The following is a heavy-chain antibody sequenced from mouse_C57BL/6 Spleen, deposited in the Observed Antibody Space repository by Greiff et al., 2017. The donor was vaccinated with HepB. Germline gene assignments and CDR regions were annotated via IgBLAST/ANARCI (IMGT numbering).Heavy chain of an antibody. CDR2: IYPGDGDT. Sequence: VQLQQSGPELVKPGASVKISCKASGYAFSSSWMNWVKQRPGKGLEWIGRIYPGDGDTNYNGKFKGKATLTADKSSSTAYMQLSSLTSEDSAVYFGARGGDGSYYFDYWGQSTTLTVSS. V-gene: IGHV1-82*01. D-gene: IGHD1-1*01. J-gene: IGHJ2*01. CDR1: GYAFSSSW. CDR3: ARGGDGSYYFDY.